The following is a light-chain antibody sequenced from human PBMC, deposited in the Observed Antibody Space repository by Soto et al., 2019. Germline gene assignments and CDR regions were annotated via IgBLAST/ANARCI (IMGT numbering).Light chain of an antibody. Sequence: QSVPTQAPSASGTPGQSVTISCSGSSSNIGTNTVNWYQQLPGTAPKLLIYNDNQRPSGVPDRFSGSKSDTSASLAISGLQSDDEADYYCAAWDGSLKGVVFGGGTKLTVL. J-gene: IGLJ2*01. CDR1: SSNIGTNT. CDR3: AAWDGSLKGVV. CDR2: NDN. V-gene: IGLV1-44*01.